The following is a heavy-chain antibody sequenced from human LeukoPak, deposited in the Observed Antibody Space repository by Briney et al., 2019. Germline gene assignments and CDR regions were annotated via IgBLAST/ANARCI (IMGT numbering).Heavy chain of an antibody. D-gene: IGHD6-13*01. CDR2: INPNSGGT. CDR1: GYTFTGYY. J-gene: IGHJ6*03. Sequence: ASVKVSCKSSGYTFTGYYMRWVREAPGQGLEWIGWINPNSGGTSYAQKFQGRVTMTRDTSIGTAYMELSRLRSDDTAVYYCARDEQHYYYYMDVWGKGTTVTVSS. V-gene: IGHV1-2*02. CDR3: ARDEQHYYYYMDV.